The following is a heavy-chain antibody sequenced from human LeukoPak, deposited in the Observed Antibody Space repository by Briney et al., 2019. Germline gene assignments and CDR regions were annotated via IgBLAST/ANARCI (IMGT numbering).Heavy chain of an antibody. CDR3: ARDPNGDYIGAFDF. D-gene: IGHD4-17*01. CDR1: GFTFSSYG. V-gene: IGHV3-33*01. CDR2: IWYDGSNK. J-gene: IGHJ3*01. Sequence: PGGSLRLSCAASGFTFSSYGMHWVRQAPGKGLEWVAVIWYDGSNKYYADSVKGRFTISRDNSKNTLYLQMNSLRAEDTAVYYCARDPNGDYIGAFDFRGQGTMVTVSS.